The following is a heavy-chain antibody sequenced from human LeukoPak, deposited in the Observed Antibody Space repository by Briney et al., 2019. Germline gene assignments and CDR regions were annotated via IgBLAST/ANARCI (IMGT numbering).Heavy chain of an antibody. V-gene: IGHV4-39*01. Sequence: PSETLSLTCTVSGGSISSSSYYWGWIRQPPGKGLEWIGSIYYSGSTYYNPSLKSRVTISVDTSKNLFSLKLSSVTAADTAVYYCARHTVHYYDSSGYSNWGQGTLVTVSS. J-gene: IGHJ4*02. D-gene: IGHD3-22*01. CDR1: GGSISSSSYY. CDR3: ARHTVHYYDSSGYSN. CDR2: IYYSGST.